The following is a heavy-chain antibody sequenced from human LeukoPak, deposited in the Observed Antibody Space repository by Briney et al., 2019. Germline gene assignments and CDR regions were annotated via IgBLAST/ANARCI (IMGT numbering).Heavy chain of an antibody. CDR3: AKQSGSWRPLLDY. D-gene: IGHD6-13*01. CDR2: IRGSGGST. CDR1: GLIVNSYV. V-gene: IGHV3-23*01. Sequence: PGGSLRLSCAASGLIVNSYVMSWVRQAPGKGLEWVSLIRGSGGSTYYADSVRGRFTISRDNSKNTLYLQMNSLRAEDTAVYYCAKQSGSWRPLLDYWGQGTLVTVSS. J-gene: IGHJ4*02.